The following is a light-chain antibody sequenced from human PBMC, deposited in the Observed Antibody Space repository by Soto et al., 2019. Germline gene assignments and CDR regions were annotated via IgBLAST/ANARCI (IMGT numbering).Light chain of an antibody. CDR2: GAS. Sequence: EMVVTQSPGTLSLSPGERATLSCRASQSDTNAYLTWCQQKPGQAPRLLIYGASTRATGIPDRFSGSGSGTDFTLTISRVEPEDFAVYYCHYYGGPFGGGTKIEIK. CDR1: QSDTNAY. J-gene: IGKJ4*01. V-gene: IGKV3-20*01. CDR3: HYYGGP.